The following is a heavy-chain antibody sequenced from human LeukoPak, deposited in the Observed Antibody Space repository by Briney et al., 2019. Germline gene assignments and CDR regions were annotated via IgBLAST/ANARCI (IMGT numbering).Heavy chain of an antibody. D-gene: IGHD2-15*01. CDR3: ARDRYCSGS. Sequence: GSLRLSCAASGFTFSSYSMNWVRQAPGKGLEWVSYISSSSSTIYYADSVKGRFTISRDNAKSSLYLQMDSLRVEDTAVYYCARDRYCSGSWGQGTLVTVSP. CDR1: GFTFSSYS. V-gene: IGHV3-48*04. CDR2: ISSSSSTI. J-gene: IGHJ5*02.